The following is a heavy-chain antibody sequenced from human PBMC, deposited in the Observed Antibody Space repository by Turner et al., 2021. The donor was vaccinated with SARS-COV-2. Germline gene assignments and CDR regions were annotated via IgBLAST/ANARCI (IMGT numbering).Heavy chain of an antibody. Sequence: QVQLVQSGAEVKQPGASVTVSCKVSGYTLTALSMHWVRQAPGKGLEWMGGFDPEDGETIYAQKVQGRVTMTEDTSTDTAYMELSSLRSEDTAVYYCATGVAVAGTPSDYYYYYGMDVWGQGTTVTVSS. CDR3: ATGVAVAGTPSDYYYYYGMDV. V-gene: IGHV1-24*01. D-gene: IGHD6-19*01. CDR1: GYTLTALS. J-gene: IGHJ6*02. CDR2: FDPEDGET.